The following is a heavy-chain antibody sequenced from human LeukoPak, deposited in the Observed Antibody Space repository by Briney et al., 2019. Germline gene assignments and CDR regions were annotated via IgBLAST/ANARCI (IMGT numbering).Heavy chain of an antibody. Sequence: GGSLRLSCAASRFTFSYFAMHWVRQASGKGLEWVAVLSDDGSNKFYADSVKGRFTISRDNSKNTLYLQMNSLRAEDTAFYYCAKDPHSSSWYYFDSWGQGTLVTVSS. CDR3: AKDPHSSSWYYFDS. J-gene: IGHJ4*02. CDR1: RFTFSYFA. D-gene: IGHD6-13*01. V-gene: IGHV3-30*18. CDR2: LSDDGSNK.